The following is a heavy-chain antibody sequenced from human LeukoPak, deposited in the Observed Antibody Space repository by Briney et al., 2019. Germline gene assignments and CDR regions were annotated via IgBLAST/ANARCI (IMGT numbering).Heavy chain of an antibody. D-gene: IGHD6-19*01. Sequence: GASVKVSCKASGYTFTSSAVQWVRQARGQRLEWIGWIVVGSGNTNYAQKFQERVTITRDMSTSTAYMELSSLRSEDTAVYYCASIAVAGTQNSSFDYWGQGTLVTVSS. CDR1: GYTFTSSA. CDR2: IVVGSGNT. CDR3: ASIAVAGTQNSSFDY. J-gene: IGHJ4*02. V-gene: IGHV1-58*01.